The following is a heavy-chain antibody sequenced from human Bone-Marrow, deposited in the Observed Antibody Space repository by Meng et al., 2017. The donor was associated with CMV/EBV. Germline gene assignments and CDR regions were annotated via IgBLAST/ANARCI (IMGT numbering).Heavy chain of an antibody. J-gene: IGHJ6*02. CDR3: AREEARLQGSVYYGMDV. CDR1: GYTFTGYY. V-gene: IGHV1-2*02. CDR2: INPNSGGT. Sequence: ASVKVSCKASGYTFTGYYMHWVRQAPGQGLEWMGWINPNSGGTNYAQKFQGRVTITTDESTSTAYMELSSLRSEDTAVYDRAREEARLQGSVYYGMDVWGQGTTVTVSS. D-gene: IGHD4-11*01.